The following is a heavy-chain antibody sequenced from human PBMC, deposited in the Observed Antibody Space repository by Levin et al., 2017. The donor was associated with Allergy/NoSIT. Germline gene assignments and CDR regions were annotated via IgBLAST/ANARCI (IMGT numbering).Heavy chain of an antibody. CDR1: GFTFSSYA. CDR3: AKALTGDSSGYFLYYYYGMDV. J-gene: IGHJ6*02. CDR2: ISGSGGST. V-gene: IGHV3-23*01. Sequence: GGSLRLSCAASGFTFSSYAMSWVRQAPGKGLEWVSAISGSGGSTYYADSVKGRFTISRDNSKNTLYLQMNSLRAEDTAVYYCAKALTGDSSGYFLYYYYGMDVWGQGTTVTVSS. D-gene: IGHD3-22*01.